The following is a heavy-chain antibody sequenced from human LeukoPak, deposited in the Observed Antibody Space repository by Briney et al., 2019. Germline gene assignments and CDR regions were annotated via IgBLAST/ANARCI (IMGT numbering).Heavy chain of an antibody. CDR1: GGSISSSSYY. D-gene: IGHD6-13*01. V-gene: IGHV4-39*07. Sequence: NPSETLSLTCTVSGGSISSSSYYWGWIRQPPGKGLEWIGSIYYSGSTYYNPSLKSRATISVDRSKNQFSLKLSSVTAADTAVYYCARVVSQTQQQQLAHPYLWGQGTLVTVSS. CDR3: ARVVSQTQQQQLAHPYL. CDR2: IYYSGST. J-gene: IGHJ5*02.